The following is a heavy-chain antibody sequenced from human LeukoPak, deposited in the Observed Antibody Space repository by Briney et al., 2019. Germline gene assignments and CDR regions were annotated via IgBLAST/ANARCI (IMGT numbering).Heavy chain of an antibody. Sequence: GGSLRLSCAASGFTLSTYAMSWVRQAPGKGLEWVSSISSSSSYIYYADSVKGRFTISRDNAKNSLYLQMNSLRAEDTAVYYCARDERYCSGGSCTSSNWYFDLWGRGTLVTVSS. CDR2: ISSSSSYI. J-gene: IGHJ2*01. V-gene: IGHV3-21*01. CDR3: ARDERYCSGGSCTSSNWYFDL. CDR1: GFTLSTYA. D-gene: IGHD2-15*01.